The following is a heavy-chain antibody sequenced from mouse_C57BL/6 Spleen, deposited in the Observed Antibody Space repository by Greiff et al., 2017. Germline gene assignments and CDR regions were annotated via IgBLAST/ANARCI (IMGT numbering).Heavy chain of an antibody. Sequence: EVKLMESGPGLVKPSQSLSLTCSVTGYSITSGYYWNWIRQFPGNKLEWMGYISYDGSNNYNPSLKNRISITRDTSKNQFFLKLNSVTTEDTATYYCARRWFHYFDYWGQGTTLTVSS. CDR3: ARRWFHYFDY. CDR1: GYSITSGYY. CDR2: ISYDGSN. J-gene: IGHJ2*01. D-gene: IGHD2-3*01. V-gene: IGHV3-6*01.